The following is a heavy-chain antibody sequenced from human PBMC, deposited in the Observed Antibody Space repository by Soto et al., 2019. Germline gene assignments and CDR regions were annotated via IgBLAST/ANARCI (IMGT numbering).Heavy chain of an antibody. CDR2: VIHDDTNT. CDR1: GFTFSHYA. CDR3: AKEPLLSGWYYFDS. Sequence: EVQLLESGGGLIQPGGSLRLSCAASGFTFSHYAMTWVRQAPGKGLECVSAVIHDDTNTYYADSVKGRFTISRDNSKNTLFLQMNSLTAEDTAVYYCAKEPLLSGWYYFDSWGQGTLVTVYS. V-gene: IGHV3-23*01. D-gene: IGHD6-19*01. J-gene: IGHJ4*02.